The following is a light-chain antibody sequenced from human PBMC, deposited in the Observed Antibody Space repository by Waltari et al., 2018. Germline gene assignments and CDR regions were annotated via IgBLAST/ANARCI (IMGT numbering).Light chain of an antibody. Sequence: QSALTQPRSVSGSPGQSVTISCSGTSSDVGGYNYVSWYQQHPGKAPKFIIYEVNKRPSGVPDRFSGSKSGNTASLTISGLQDEEEADYYCYSYADSYTWVFGGGTKLTVL. CDR2: EVN. J-gene: IGLJ3*02. CDR3: YSYADSYTWV. V-gene: IGLV2-11*01. CDR1: SSDVGGYNY.